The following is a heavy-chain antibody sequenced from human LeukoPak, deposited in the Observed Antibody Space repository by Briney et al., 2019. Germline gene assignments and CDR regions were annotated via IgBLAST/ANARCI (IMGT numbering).Heavy chain of an antibody. V-gene: IGHV3-21*01. CDR1: GFTFSDYS. CDR2: ISRSSDYT. J-gene: IGHJ2*01. D-gene: IGHD6-19*01. Sequence: PGGSLRLSCATSGFTFSDYSMTWVRQAPGKGLEWVSSISRSSDYTYYADSVKGRFTISRDNAKNSLYLQMNSLRAEDTAVYYCAVAGLSYWYFDLWGRGTLVTVSS. CDR3: AVAGLSYWYFDL.